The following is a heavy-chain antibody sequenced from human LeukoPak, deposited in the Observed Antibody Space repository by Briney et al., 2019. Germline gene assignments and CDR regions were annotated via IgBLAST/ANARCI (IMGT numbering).Heavy chain of an antibody. CDR1: GYSFTAFY. Sequence: ASVKVSCKASGYSFTAFYIHWVRQAPGQGLEWMGWIHPRSGETNYAYKFRGRVTMTRDTSISTAYMDLGSLGSDDTAVYYCARDGEYGTGSYYRGCFDYWGQGTLVTVSS. V-gene: IGHV1-2*02. CDR3: ARDGEYGTGSYYRGCFDY. J-gene: IGHJ4*02. CDR2: IHPRSGET. D-gene: IGHD3-10*01.